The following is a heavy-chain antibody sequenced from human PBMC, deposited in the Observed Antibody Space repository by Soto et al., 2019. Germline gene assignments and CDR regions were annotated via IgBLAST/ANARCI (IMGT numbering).Heavy chain of an antibody. D-gene: IGHD1-26*01. CDR3: ARERVGATKTRSAFDY. Sequence: ETLSLTCTVSGGSISSGGYYWSWIRQHPGKGLEWIGYIYYSGSTNYNPSLKSRVTISVDTSKNQFSLKLSSVTAADTAVYYCARERVGATKTRSAFDYWGQGTLVTVSS. CDR1: GGSISSGGYY. J-gene: IGHJ4*02. V-gene: IGHV4-61*08. CDR2: IYYSGST.